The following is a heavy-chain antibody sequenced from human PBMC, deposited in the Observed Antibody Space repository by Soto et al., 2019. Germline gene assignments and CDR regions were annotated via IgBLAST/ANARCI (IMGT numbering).Heavy chain of an antibody. D-gene: IGHD7-27*01. CDR2: IYYSGST. Sequence: SETLSLTCTVSGGSISSSSYYWGWIRQPPGKGLEWIGSIYYSGSTYYNPSLKSRVTISVDTSKNQFSLKLSSVTAADTAVYYCTRWGGALPGPYYYYGMDVWGQGTTVTVSS. CDR1: GGSISSSSYY. V-gene: IGHV4-39*07. J-gene: IGHJ6*02. CDR3: TRWGGALPGPYYYYGMDV.